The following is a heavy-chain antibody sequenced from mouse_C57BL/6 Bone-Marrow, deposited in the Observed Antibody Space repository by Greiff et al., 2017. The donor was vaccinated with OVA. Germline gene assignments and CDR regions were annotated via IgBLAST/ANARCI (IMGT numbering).Heavy chain of an antibody. CDR2: INPNNGGT. D-gene: IGHD2-4*01. V-gene: IGHV1-22*01. CDR1: GSTFTDYN. J-gene: IGHJ3*01. Sequence: VQLQQSGPELVKPGASVKMSCKASGSTFTDYNMHWVKQSHGKSLEWIGYINPNNGGTSYNQKFKGKATLTVNKSSSTAYMELRSLTSEDSAVYYCARRDGYDYTWFAYWGQGTLVTVSA. CDR3: ARRDGYDYTWFAY.